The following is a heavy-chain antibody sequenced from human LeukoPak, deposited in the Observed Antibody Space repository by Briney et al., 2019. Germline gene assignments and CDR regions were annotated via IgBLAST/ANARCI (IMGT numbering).Heavy chain of an antibody. CDR1: GYTFTGYY. Sequence: GASVKVSCKSSGYTFTGYYMHWVRQAPGQGLEWMGRINPNSDGINYAQKFQGRVTITMDTSISTAYMALSRLRSDDRAVYDCARTRRYYDSSGFDYWGQGTLVTVSS. CDR3: ARTRRYYDSSGFDY. V-gene: IGHV1-2*06. J-gene: IGHJ4*02. D-gene: IGHD3-22*01. CDR2: INPNSDGI.